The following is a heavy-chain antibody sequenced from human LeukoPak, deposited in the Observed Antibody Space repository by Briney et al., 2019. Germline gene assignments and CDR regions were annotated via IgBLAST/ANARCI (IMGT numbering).Heavy chain of an antibody. Sequence: PSETLSLTCAVSGGSISSSNWWSWVRQPPGKGLEWIGEIYHSGSTNYNPSLKSRVTISVDKSKNQFSLKLSSVTAADTAVYYCARDAAEDYGDYDSYYFDYWGQGTLVTVSS. CDR1: GGSISSSNW. V-gene: IGHV4-4*02. CDR2: IYHSGST. CDR3: ARDAAEDYGDYDSYYFDY. J-gene: IGHJ4*02. D-gene: IGHD4-17*01.